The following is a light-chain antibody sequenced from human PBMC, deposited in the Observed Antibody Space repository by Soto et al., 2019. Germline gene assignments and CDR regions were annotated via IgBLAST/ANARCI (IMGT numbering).Light chain of an antibody. V-gene: IGLV2-14*03. CDR2: DVT. CDR3: SSYTSSSTFYV. CDR1: SSDVGGYNY. Sequence: QSALTQPASVSGSTGQSITISCTGTSSDVGGYNYVSWYQHHPGKAPKLMIYDVTNRPSGVSNRFSGSKSGNTASLTVSGLQAEDEADYYCSSYTSSSTFYVFGTGTKVTVL. J-gene: IGLJ1*01.